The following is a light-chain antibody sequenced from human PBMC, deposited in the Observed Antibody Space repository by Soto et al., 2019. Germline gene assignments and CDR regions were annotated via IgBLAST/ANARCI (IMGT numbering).Light chain of an antibody. CDR1: QSISSW. Sequence: DIQMTQSPSTLSASVGDRVTITCRASQSISSWLAWDQQKPGKAPKLLIYDASSLESGVPSRFSGSGSGTEFTLTISSLQPDDFATYYCQHYNSYSEAFGQGTKVDI. CDR3: QHYNSYSEA. V-gene: IGKV1-5*01. CDR2: DAS. J-gene: IGKJ1*01.